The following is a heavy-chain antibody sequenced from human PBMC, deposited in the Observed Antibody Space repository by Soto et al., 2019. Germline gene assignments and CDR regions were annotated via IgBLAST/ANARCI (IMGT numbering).Heavy chain of an antibody. Sequence: ASVKVSCKASGYTFTSYGISWVRQAPGQGLEWMGWISAYNGNTNYAQKIQGRVTMTTDTSTSTAYMELRSLRSDDTAVYYCARDQPREQWLVQHATPIDIWGQGTMVTVSS. V-gene: IGHV1-18*01. CDR2: ISAYNGNT. CDR3: ARDQPREQWLVQHATPIDI. J-gene: IGHJ3*02. D-gene: IGHD6-19*01. CDR1: GYTFTSYG.